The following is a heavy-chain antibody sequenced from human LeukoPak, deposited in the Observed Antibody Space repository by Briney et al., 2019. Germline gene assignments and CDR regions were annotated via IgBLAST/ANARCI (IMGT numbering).Heavy chain of an antibody. CDR1: GYTFTDYY. CDR2: IIPIFGTA. J-gene: IGHJ4*02. V-gene: IGHV1-69*13. D-gene: IGHD3-9*01. CDR3: ATQSDDILTGYSY. Sequence: GASVKVSCKASGYTFTDYYIHWVRQAPGQGLEWMGGIIPIFGTANYAQKFQGRVTITADESTSTAYMELSSLRSEDTAVYYCATQSDDILTGYSYWGQGTLVTVSS.